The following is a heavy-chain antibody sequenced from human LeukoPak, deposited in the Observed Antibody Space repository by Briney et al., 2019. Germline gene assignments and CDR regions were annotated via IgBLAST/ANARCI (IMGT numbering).Heavy chain of an antibody. CDR2: IKQDGSSK. D-gene: IGHD1-1*01. V-gene: IGHV3-7*01. CDR3: ARDTTYKLDS. Sequence: GGSLRLSCTVSGFTVSSNSMTWVRQAPGKGLEWVANIKQDGSSKYYVESVKGRFTISRDNAKNSLYLQMNSLRAEDTAIYYCARDTTYKLDSWGQGTLVTVSS. J-gene: IGHJ4*02. CDR1: GFTVSSNS.